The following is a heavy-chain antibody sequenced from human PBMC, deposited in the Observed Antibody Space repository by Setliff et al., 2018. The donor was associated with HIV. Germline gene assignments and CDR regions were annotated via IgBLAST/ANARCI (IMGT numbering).Heavy chain of an antibody. Sequence: PGGSLRLSCAASGFTFSDYWMSWVRQAPGKGLEWVASIDHFGSEENYVDSVKGRFTISRDNDKNSLYPQMDSLRAEDTAVYYCARTLSTMVKTDGYYDYYYMDVWGKGTTVTVSS. J-gene: IGHJ6*03. D-gene: IGHD3-10*01. CDR3: ARTLSTMVKTDGYYDYYYMDV. V-gene: IGHV3-7*01. CDR1: GFTFSDYW. CDR2: IDHFGSEE.